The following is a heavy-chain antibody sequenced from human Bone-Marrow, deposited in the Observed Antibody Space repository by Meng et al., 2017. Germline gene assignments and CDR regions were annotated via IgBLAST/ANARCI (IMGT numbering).Heavy chain of an antibody. V-gene: IGHV4-39*07. CDR3: ARDRGGGWGFDY. Sequence: SETLSLTCTVSGGSISSSSYYWGWIRQPPGKGLEWIGSIYYSGSTYYNPSLKSRVTISVDTSKNQFSLKLSSVTAADTAVYYCARDRGGGWGFDYWGQGTLVTVSS. CDR2: IYYSGST. D-gene: IGHD3-10*01. J-gene: IGHJ4*02. CDR1: GGSISSSSYY.